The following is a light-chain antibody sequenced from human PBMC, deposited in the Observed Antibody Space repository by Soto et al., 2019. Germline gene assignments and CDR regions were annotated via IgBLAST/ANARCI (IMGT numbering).Light chain of an antibody. CDR1: SSDVGGYNY. Sequence: QSVLTQPRSVSGSPGQSVTISCTGSSSDVGGYNYVSWYQQHPDKAPKLMIYDVSQRPSGVPDRFSGSKSGYTASLTISGLQAEDEGDYYCCSYAGRYTYVFGTGTKVTVL. CDR2: DVS. J-gene: IGLJ1*01. V-gene: IGLV2-11*01. CDR3: CSYAGRYTYV.